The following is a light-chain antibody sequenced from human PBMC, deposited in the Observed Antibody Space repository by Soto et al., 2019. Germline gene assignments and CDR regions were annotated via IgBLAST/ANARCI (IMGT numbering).Light chain of an antibody. CDR1: SSNIGNNF. Sequence: QSVLTQPPSVSAAPGQKVTISCSGSSSNIGNNFVSWYQQLPGTAPRLLIYDNNNRPSGIPDRFSGSQSGTSATLAITGLQTGDEADYCCQVWDESSDHPGVFGTGTKLTVL. V-gene: IGLV1-51*01. J-gene: IGLJ1*01. CDR3: QVWDESSDHPGV. CDR2: DNN.